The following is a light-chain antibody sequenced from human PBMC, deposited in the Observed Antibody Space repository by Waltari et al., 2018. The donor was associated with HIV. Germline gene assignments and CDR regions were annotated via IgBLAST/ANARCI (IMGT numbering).Light chain of an antibody. CDR2: EVT. J-gene: IGLJ2*01. Sequence: QSALTQPPSPSGSPGQSVTISCTGTSSDIGGSNYLSWSQQPPGKAPKLIMTEVTKRPSGVPDRFSGSKSGNTASLTVSGLQAEDEAHYYCSSYAPTNNFYVLFGGGTALTVL. CDR1: SSDIGGSNY. V-gene: IGLV2-8*01. CDR3: SSYAPTNNFYVL.